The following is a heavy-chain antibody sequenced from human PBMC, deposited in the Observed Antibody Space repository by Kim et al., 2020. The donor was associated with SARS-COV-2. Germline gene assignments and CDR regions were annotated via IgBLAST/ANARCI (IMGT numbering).Heavy chain of an antibody. V-gene: IGHV3-23*01. CDR1: GFSFNSYA. CDR2: INGVGSNT. Sequence: GGSLRLSCVASGFSFNSYAMSWVRQAPGKGLEWVSAINGVGSNTVYANSVKGRFTISRDNSKNTLYLHMSGLRPDDTAVYFCAKDSSHSGFFDYWGQGTPVTVSS. CDR3: AKDSSHSGFFDY. J-gene: IGHJ4*02. D-gene: IGHD2-21*01.